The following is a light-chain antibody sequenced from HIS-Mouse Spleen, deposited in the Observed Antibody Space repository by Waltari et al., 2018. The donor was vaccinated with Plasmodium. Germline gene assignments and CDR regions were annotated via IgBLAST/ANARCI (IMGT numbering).Light chain of an antibody. Sequence: SYELTQPPSVSVSPGQTARIPCPGDALPKKYAYWYQQKSDQAPVLVIYGDSKRPSGIPERFSGSSSGTMATLTISGAQVEDEADYYCYSTDSSGNHRVFGGGTKLTVL. J-gene: IGLJ3*02. CDR3: YSTDSSGNHRV. V-gene: IGLV3-10*01. CDR2: GDS. CDR1: ALPKKY.